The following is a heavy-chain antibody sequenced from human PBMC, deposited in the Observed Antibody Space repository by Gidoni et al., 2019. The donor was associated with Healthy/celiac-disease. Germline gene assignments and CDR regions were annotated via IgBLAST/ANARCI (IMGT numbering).Heavy chain of an antibody. CDR3: TRARALRYFDWLPGSTWGFYYGMDV. CDR1: GFTFGDYA. D-gene: IGHD3-9*01. Sequence: EVQLVESGGGLVQPGRSLRLSCTASGFTFGDYAMSWFRQAPGKGLEWVGFIRSKAYGGTTEYAASVKGRFTISRDYSKSIAYLQMNSLKTEDTAVYYCTRARALRYFDWLPGSTWGFYYGMDVWGQGTTVTVSS. V-gene: IGHV3-49*03. J-gene: IGHJ6*02. CDR2: IRSKAYGGTT.